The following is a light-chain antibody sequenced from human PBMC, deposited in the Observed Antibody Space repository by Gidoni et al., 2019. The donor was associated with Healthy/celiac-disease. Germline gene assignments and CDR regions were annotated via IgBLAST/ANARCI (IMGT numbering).Light chain of an antibody. CDR2: GAS. Sequence: EIVSTQSPGTLSLSPGERATLSCMASKSASSSYLAWYQQTHGQAPRLLSYGASSRATGIPDRFSGSGSGTDCTLTISRLEPEDCAVYYCQQYGSSPMCSFGQGTKLEIK. CDR3: QQYGSSPMCS. V-gene: IGKV3-20*01. J-gene: IGKJ2*04. CDR1: KSASSSY.